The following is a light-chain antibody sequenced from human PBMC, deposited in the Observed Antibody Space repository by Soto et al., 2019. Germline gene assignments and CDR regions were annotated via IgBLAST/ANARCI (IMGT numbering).Light chain of an antibody. CDR3: QQYNNWPRA. V-gene: IGKV3-15*01. CDR1: QSVSSS. J-gene: IGKJ2*01. CDR2: GAS. Sequence: EIVMTQSPATLSVSPGDTATLSCRVSQSVSSSLAWYQQKPGQAPRLLMYGASTRAAGVPARFSGSGSGTEFTLTISSLQSEDFAVYYCQQYNNWPRAFGQGTKLEIK.